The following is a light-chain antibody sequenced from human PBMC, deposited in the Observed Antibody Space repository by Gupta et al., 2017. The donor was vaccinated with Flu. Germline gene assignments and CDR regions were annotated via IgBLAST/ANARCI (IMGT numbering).Light chain of an antibody. Sequence: SVLTQPPSVSGAPGQRVTISCTGSSPNIGAGYDVHWYQQLPAATPKLLIFGNNNRRSGVPARFSGSKSGTSATVAITWLQAEEAADYYCQSYDFSRSAYVFGTGTKFTVL. CDR1: SPNIGAGYD. V-gene: IGLV1-40*01. J-gene: IGLJ1*01. CDR2: GNN. CDR3: QSYDFSRSAYV.